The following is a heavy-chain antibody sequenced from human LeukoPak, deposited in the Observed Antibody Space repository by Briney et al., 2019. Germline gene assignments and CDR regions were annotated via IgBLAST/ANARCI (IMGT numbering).Heavy chain of an antibody. CDR1: GGSISPYY. CDR3: ARGGWSLDY. CDR2: IPYSGRT. V-gene: IGHV4-59*01. D-gene: IGHD3-3*01. Sequence: PSETLSLTCTVSGGSISPYYWSWIRQPPGRGLEWIAFIPYSGRTNSNPSLKSRVTLSVDTSKNQFSLRLSSVTAADTAVYYCARGGWSLDYWGQGTLVTVSS. J-gene: IGHJ4*02.